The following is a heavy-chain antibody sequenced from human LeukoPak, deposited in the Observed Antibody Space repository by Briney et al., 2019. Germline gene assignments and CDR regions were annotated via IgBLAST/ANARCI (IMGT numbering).Heavy chain of an antibody. J-gene: IGHJ6*03. CDR3: ARGTEYQLLYYYYYMDV. CDR2: ISYYGSNK. D-gene: IGHD2-2*01. V-gene: IGHV3-30-3*01. CDR1: GFTFSSYA. Sequence: GGSLRLSCAASGFTFSSYAMHWVRQAPGKGLEWVAVISYYGSNKYYADSVKGRFTISRDNSKNTLYLQMNSLRAEDTAVYYCARGTEYQLLYYYYYMDVWGKGTTVTVSS.